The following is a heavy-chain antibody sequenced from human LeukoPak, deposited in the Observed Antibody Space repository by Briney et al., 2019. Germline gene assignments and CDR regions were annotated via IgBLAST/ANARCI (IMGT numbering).Heavy chain of an antibody. D-gene: IGHD3-22*01. CDR2: IWYDGSNK. CDR3: ARVRDSSGYFTGPFDY. CDR1: GFTFSSYG. Sequence: PGGSLRLSCAASGFTFSSYGMHWVRQAPGKGLEWVAVIWYDGSNKYYADSVKGRFTISRDNSKNTLYLQMNSLRAEDTAVYYCARVRDSSGYFTGPFDYWGQGTLVTVSS. V-gene: IGHV3-33*01. J-gene: IGHJ4*02.